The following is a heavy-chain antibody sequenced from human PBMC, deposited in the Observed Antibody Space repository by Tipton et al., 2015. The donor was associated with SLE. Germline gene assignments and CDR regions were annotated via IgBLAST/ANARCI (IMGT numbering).Heavy chain of an antibody. CDR1: GGSISSYY. CDR3: ARDSSKLSHAFDI. Sequence: TLSLPCTVSGGSISSYYWSWIRQPPGKGLEWIGYIYTSGSTNYNPSLKSRVTISVDTSKNQFSLKLSSVTAADTAVYYCARDSSKLSHAFDIWGQGTMVTVSS. D-gene: IGHD3-16*02. J-gene: IGHJ3*02. CDR2: IYTSGST. V-gene: IGHV4-4*08.